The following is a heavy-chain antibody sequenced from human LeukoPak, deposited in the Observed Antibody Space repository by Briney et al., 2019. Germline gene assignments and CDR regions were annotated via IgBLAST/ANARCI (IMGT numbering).Heavy chain of an antibody. Sequence: GGPLRLSCAASGFTFSSYEMNWVRQAPGKGLEWVSYISSSGSTIYYADSVKGRFTISRDNAKNSLYLQMNSLRAEDAAVYYCARIGGATTGGFDYWGQGTLVTVSS. J-gene: IGHJ4*02. CDR1: GFTFSSYE. D-gene: IGHD1-26*01. CDR2: ISSSGSTI. V-gene: IGHV3-48*03. CDR3: ARIGGATTGGFDY.